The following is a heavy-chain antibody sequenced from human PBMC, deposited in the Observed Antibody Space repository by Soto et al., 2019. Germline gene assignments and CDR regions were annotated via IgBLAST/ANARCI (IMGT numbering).Heavy chain of an antibody. CDR2: IYPGDSDA. CDR1: GYSFTSYW. Sequence: GESLKISCKGSGYSFTSYWIGWVRQMPGKDLERMGIIYPGDSDARYSPSFQGQVTISADKSISTAYLQWSSLKASDTAMYYCARPGSFYRGSSWYFDYWGQGTLVTVSS. CDR3: ARPGSFYRGSSWYFDY. V-gene: IGHV5-51*01. D-gene: IGHD1-26*01. J-gene: IGHJ4*02.